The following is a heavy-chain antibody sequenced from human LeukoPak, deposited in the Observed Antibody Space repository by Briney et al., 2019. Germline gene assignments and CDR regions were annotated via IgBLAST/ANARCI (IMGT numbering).Heavy chain of an antibody. Sequence: GGSLRLSCAASGFTFSNFAMSWVRQAPGKGLEWVSAISSSGGSTYSADSVKGRFTIPRDNSKNTLYLQMNSLRAEDTAVYYCAKTYYYDSSGSFRHWGQGTLVTVSS. J-gene: IGHJ1*01. V-gene: IGHV3-23*01. CDR3: AKTYYYDSSGSFRH. CDR1: GFTFSNFA. D-gene: IGHD3-22*01. CDR2: ISSSGGST.